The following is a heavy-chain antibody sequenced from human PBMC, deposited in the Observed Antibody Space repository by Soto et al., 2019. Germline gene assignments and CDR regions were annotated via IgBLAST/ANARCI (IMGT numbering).Heavy chain of an antibody. Sequence: GASVKVSCKSSGYTFTGYYMHCVRQAPGQGLEWMGWINPNSGGTNYAQKFQGWVTMTRDTSISTAYMELSRLRSDDTAVYYCASGFHYYDSSGYPGGYYYYGMDVWGQGTTVTVSS. J-gene: IGHJ6*02. CDR2: INPNSGGT. V-gene: IGHV1-2*04. CDR1: GYTFTGYY. CDR3: ASGFHYYDSSGYPGGYYYYGMDV. D-gene: IGHD3-22*01.